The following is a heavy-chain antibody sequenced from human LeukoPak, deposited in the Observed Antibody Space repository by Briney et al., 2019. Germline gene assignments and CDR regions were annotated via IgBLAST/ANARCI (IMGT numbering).Heavy chain of an antibody. D-gene: IGHD6-13*01. CDR1: GFTFSSYW. CDR3: ARDSGGRVYNY. Sequence: GGSLRLSCAASGFTFSSYWMSWVRQAPGKGLEWVANIKQDGSETYYVDSVKGRFTISRDNAKNSLYLQMNSLRAEDTAVYYCARDSGGRVYNYWGQGTLVTVSS. V-gene: IGHV3-7*03. J-gene: IGHJ4*02. CDR2: IKQDGSET.